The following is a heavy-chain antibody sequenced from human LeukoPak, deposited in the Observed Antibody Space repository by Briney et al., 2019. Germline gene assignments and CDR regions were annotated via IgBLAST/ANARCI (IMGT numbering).Heavy chain of an antibody. J-gene: IGHJ3*02. V-gene: IGHV4-31*03. Sequence: PSENLSLTCTVSGGSISSGGYYWSWIRQHPGKGLEWIGYIYYSGSTYYNPSLKSRVTISVDTSKNQFPLKLSSVTAADTAVYYCARGCPMIPNDAFDIWGQGTMVTVSS. CDR2: IYYSGST. D-gene: IGHD3-22*01. CDR1: GGSISSGGYY. CDR3: ARGCPMIPNDAFDI.